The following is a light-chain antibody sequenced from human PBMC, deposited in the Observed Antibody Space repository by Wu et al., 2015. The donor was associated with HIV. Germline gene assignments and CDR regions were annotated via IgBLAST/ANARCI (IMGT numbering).Light chain of an antibody. V-gene: IGKV3D-20*02. CDR2: AAS. CDR1: QSVSSSY. Sequence: EIVLTQSPGTLSLSPGERATLSCRASQSVSSSYLAWYQQKPGQAPRLLIYAASSRATGIPARFSGSGSGTDFTLTISSLEPEDFAVYYCQQRSKWPLTFGGGTKVEIK. CDR3: QQRSKWPLT. J-gene: IGKJ4*01.